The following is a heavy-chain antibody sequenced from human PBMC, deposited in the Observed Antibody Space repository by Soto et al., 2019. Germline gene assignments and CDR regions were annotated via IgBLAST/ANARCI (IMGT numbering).Heavy chain of an antibody. V-gene: IGHV3-7*01. Sequence: GGSLRLSCAASGFTFSSYWMGWVRQAPGKGLEWVANIKQDGSEKYYVDSVKGRFTISRDNAKNSLYLQMNSLRAEDTAVYYCARDGGAARHEFDYWGQGTLVTVSS. D-gene: IGHD6-6*01. J-gene: IGHJ4*02. CDR1: GFTFSSYW. CDR2: IKQDGSEK. CDR3: ARDGGAARHEFDY.